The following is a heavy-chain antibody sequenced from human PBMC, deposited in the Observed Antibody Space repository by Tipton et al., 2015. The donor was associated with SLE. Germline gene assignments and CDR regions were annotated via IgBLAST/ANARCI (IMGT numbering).Heavy chain of an antibody. Sequence: TLSLTCTVSGGSISNFYWSWIRQPPGKGLEWIGYAFYSGTINYNPSLNSRATISVETSKNQLSLNLNSVTAADSGVYYCTRTSTKEVIWGQGALVAVSS. D-gene: IGHD2-8*01. J-gene: IGHJ4*02. CDR2: AFYSGTI. CDR1: GGSISNFY. V-gene: IGHV4-59*01. CDR3: TRTSTKEVI.